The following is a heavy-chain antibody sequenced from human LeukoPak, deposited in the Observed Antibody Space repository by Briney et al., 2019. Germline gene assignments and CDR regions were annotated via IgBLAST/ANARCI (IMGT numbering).Heavy chain of an antibody. V-gene: IGHV3-30*18. CDR2: ISYDGSNK. CDR3: AKDWYLGLLWFGELSTQNYGMDV. J-gene: IGHJ6*02. D-gene: IGHD3-10*01. Sequence: GRSLRLSCAASGFTFSSYGMHWVRQAPGKGLEWVAVISYDGSNKYYADSVKGRFTISRDNSKNTLYLQMNSLRAEDTAVYYCAKDWYLGLLWFGELSTQNYGMDVWGQGTTVTVSS. CDR1: GFTFSSYG.